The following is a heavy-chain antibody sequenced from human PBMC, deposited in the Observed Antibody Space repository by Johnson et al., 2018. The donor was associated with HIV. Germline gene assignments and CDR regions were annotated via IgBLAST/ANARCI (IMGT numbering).Heavy chain of an antibody. J-gene: IGHJ3*01. V-gene: IGHV3-74*02. Sequence: VQLVESGGGLVQPGGSLRLSCAASGFTFSSYWMHWVRQAPGQVLVWVSRIISDVSSAIYTDSVTGRFTISRDNSKNTLYLQMTSLRAEDTAMYYCAKRRVAGDDAFDVWGQRTMVIVSS. D-gene: IGHD6-19*01. CDR1: GFTFSSYW. CDR2: IISDVSSA. CDR3: AKRRVAGDDAFDV.